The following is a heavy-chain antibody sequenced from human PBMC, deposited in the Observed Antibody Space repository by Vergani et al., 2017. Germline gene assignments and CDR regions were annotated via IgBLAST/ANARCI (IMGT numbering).Heavy chain of an antibody. CDR3: AGGRVVPAAGAFDP. CDR1: GGSISSYY. CDR2: IYYSGST. J-gene: IGHJ5*02. D-gene: IGHD2-2*01. Sequence: QVQLQESGPGLVKPSETLSLTCTVSGGSISSYYWSWIRQPPGKGLEWIGYIYYSGSTNYNPSLKSRVTISVDTSKNQFSLKLSSVTAADTAVYYCAGGRVVPAAGAFDPWGQGTLVTVSS. V-gene: IGHV4-59*01.